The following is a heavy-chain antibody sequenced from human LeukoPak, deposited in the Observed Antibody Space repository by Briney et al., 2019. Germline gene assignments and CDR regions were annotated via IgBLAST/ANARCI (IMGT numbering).Heavy chain of an antibody. CDR3: AREDSSSALNWFDP. J-gene: IGHJ5*02. Sequence: SETLSLTCTVSGGSISSSSYYWGWIRQPPGKGLEWIGSIYYSGSTYYNPSLKSRVTISVDTSKNQFSLKLSSVTAADTAVYYCAREDSSSALNWFDPWGQGTLVTVSS. CDR1: GGSISSSSYY. D-gene: IGHD6-13*01. V-gene: IGHV4-39*07. CDR2: IYYSGST.